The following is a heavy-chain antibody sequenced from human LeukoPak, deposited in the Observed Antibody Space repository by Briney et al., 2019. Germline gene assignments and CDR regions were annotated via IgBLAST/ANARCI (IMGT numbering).Heavy chain of an antibody. V-gene: IGHV3-23*01. J-gene: IGHJ5*02. Sequence: GGSLRLSCAASGFTFSSYWMHWVRQAPGKGLVWVSAISGSGGSTYYADSVKGRFTISRDNSKNTLYLQMNSLRAEDTAVYYCAKDRGYGDYGLSWFDPWGQGTLSPSPQ. CDR3: AKDRGYGDYGLSWFDP. CDR1: GFTFSSYW. CDR2: ISGSGGST. D-gene: IGHD4-17*01.